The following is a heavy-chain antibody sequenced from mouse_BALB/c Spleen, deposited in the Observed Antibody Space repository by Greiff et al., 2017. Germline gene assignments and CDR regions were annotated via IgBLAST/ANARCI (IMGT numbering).Heavy chain of an antibody. Sequence: QVHVKQSGAELVRPGTSVKVSCKASGYAFTNYLIEWVKQRPGQGLEWIGVINPGSGGTNYNEKFKGKATLTADKSSSTAYMQLSSLTSDDSAVYFCARSEVYFDVWGAGTTVTVSS. CDR3: ARSEVYFDV. V-gene: IGHV1-54*01. J-gene: IGHJ1*01. CDR2: INPGSGGT. CDR1: GYAFTNYL.